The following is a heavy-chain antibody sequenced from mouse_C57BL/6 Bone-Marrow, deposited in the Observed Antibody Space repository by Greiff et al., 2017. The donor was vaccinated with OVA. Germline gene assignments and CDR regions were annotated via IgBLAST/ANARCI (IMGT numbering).Heavy chain of an antibody. V-gene: IGHV1-80*01. CDR2: IYPGDGDT. D-gene: IGHD1-1*01. CDR3: ARIAFITTVVATYDYDYFDY. J-gene: IGHJ2*01. CDR1: GYAFSSYW. Sequence: QVQLKESGAELVKPGASVKISCKASGYAFSSYWMNWVKQRPGKGLEWIGQIYPGDGDTNYNGKFKGKATLTADKSSSTAYMQLSSLTSEASAVYFCARIAFITTVVATYDYDYFDYWGQGTTLTVSS.